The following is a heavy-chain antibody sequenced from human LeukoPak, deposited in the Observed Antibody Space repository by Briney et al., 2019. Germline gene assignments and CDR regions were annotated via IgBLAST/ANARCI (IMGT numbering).Heavy chain of an antibody. Sequence: ASVKVSCKASGYTFTSYDINWVRQATGQGLEWMGWMNPNSGNTGYAQKFQGRVTMTRNTSISTAYMELSSLRSDDTAVYYCARTFSGSENGYFDYWGQGTLVTVSS. J-gene: IGHJ4*02. CDR1: GYTFTSYD. D-gene: IGHD1-26*01. CDR3: ARTFSGSENGYFDY. V-gene: IGHV1-8*01. CDR2: MNPNSGNT.